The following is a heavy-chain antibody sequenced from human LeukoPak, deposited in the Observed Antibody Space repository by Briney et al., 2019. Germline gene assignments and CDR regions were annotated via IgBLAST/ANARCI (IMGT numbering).Heavy chain of an antibody. V-gene: IGHV1-18*01. CDR2: ISAYNGNT. D-gene: IGHD3-22*01. Sequence: ASVKVSCKASGYTFTSYGISWVRQAPGQGLEWMGWISAYNGNTNYAQKLQGRVTMTTDTSTSTAYMELRSLRSDDTAVYYCARDIAYYYDSSGYHGWFDPWGQGTLVTASS. CDR3: ARDIAYYYDSSGYHGWFDP. J-gene: IGHJ5*02. CDR1: GYTFTSYG.